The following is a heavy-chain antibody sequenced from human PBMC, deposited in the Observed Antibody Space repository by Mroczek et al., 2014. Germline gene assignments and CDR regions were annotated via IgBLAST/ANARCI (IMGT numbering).Heavy chain of an antibody. V-gene: IGHV3-21*01. CDR1: GFTFNKYY. CDR2: ISRSSKYR. Sequence: VQLVESGGGLVKPGGSLTISCAASGFTFNKYYMNWVRQAPGKGLEWVSSISRSSKYRYDADSVKGRFFISRDNAKNSLFLEMNNLRVEDTAVYYCARAPYCGGDCSQYFDSWGQGTLVTVSS. J-gene: IGHJ4*02. D-gene: IGHD2-21*02. CDR3: ARAPYCGGDCSQYFDS.